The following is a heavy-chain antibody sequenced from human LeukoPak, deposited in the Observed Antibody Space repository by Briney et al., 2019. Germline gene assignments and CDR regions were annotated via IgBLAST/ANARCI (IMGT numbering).Heavy chain of an antibody. CDR3: ARFPQPSPPWFGELEGDAFDI. D-gene: IGHD3-10*01. Sequence: PSETLSLTCTVSGGSISSYYWSWIRQPPGKGQEWIGYIYYSGSTNYNPSLKSRVTISVDTSKNQFSLKLSSVTAADTAVYYCARFPQPSPPWFGELEGDAFDIWGQGTMVTVSS. CDR2: IYYSGST. J-gene: IGHJ3*02. V-gene: IGHV4-59*01. CDR1: GGSISSYY.